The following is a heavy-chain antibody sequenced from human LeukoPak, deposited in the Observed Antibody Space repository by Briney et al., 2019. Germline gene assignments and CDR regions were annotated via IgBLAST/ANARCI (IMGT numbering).Heavy chain of an antibody. CDR1: GYTFISYG. V-gene: IGHV1-18*01. CDR2: ISAYNGNT. CDR3: ARGGSEQWLVSRWFDP. D-gene: IGHD6-19*01. Sequence: ASVKVSCKASGYTFISYGISWVRQAPGQGLEWMGWISAYNGNTNYTQKIQGKVTMTTDTSTSTAYMELRSLRSEDTAVYHCARGGSEQWLVSRWFDPWGQGTLVTVSS. J-gene: IGHJ5*02.